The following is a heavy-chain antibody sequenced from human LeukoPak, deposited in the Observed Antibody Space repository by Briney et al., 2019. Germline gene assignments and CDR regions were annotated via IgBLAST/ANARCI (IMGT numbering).Heavy chain of an antibody. Sequence: GGSLRLSCAASGFTFSGYWMSWVRQAPGKGLEWVANIKQDGSEKYYVDSVKGRFTISRDNAKNSLYLQMNSLRAEDTAVYYCARGRGYDYWGQGTLVTVSS. CDR3: ARGRGYDY. J-gene: IGHJ4*02. V-gene: IGHV3-7*01. CDR2: IKQDGSEK. CDR1: GFTFSGYW. D-gene: IGHD3-22*01.